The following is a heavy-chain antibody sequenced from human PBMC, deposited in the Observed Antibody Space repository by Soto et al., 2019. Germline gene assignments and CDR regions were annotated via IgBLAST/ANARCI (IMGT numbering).Heavy chain of an antibody. Sequence: GGSLRLSCAASGFIFSDSAIHWVRQASGKGLEWVGRIRSKTNNYATAFAASVKGRFTISRDDSKNTAYLQMNSLKTEDTAVYYCTRNPSSSSRGYWGQGTLVTVS. D-gene: IGHD6-6*01. CDR1: GFIFSDSA. CDR3: TRNPSSSSRGY. V-gene: IGHV3-73*01. J-gene: IGHJ4*02. CDR2: IRSKTNNYAT.